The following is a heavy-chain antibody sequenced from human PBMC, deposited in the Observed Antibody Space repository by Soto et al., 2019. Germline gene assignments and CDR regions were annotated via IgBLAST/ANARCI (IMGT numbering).Heavy chain of an antibody. CDR3: ARRERAAGTDWWFDP. V-gene: IGHV4-39*01. CDR2: IYYSGST. Sequence: QLQLQESGPGLVKPSETLSLTCTVSGGSISSSSFHWGWIRQPPGKGLEWIGSIYYSGSTYYSPSLKSRVTICVDTSKNQFALKLSSVTAADTAVYYCARRERAAGTDWWFDPWGQGTLVTVSS. J-gene: IGHJ5*02. D-gene: IGHD6-13*01. CDR1: GGSISSSSFH.